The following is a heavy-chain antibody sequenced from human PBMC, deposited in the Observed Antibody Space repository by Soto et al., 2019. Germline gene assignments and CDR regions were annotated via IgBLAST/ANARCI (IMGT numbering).Heavy chain of an antibody. CDR3: ASWLKGPDIGNYYYGMDV. CDR2: IMPIFRAP. Sequence: QVQMVLSGAEVKKPGSSVKVSCKASGGAFSDYAFSWVREAPGQGRGWLGGIMPIFRAPDYAQKFQGRVTITADEFTRTAYMEMNSLRSEDTAVYYCASWLKGPDIGNYYYGMDVWGQGTTVTVS. J-gene: IGHJ6*02. V-gene: IGHV1-69*12. CDR1: GGAFSDYA. D-gene: IGHD2-15*01.